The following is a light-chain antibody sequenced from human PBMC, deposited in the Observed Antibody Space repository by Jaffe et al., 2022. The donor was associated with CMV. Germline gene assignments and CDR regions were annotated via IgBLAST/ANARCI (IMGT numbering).Light chain of an antibody. CDR2: KVS. CDR3: MQGTHWLP. J-gene: IGKJ4*01. CDR1: QSLVHSDGNTY. V-gene: IGKV2-30*02. Sequence: DVVMTQSPLSLPVTLGQPASISCRSSQSLVHSDGNTYLNWFQQRPGQSPRRLIYKVSNRDSGVPDRFSGSGSGTDFTLKISRVEAEDVGVYYCMQGTHWLPFGGGTKVEIK.